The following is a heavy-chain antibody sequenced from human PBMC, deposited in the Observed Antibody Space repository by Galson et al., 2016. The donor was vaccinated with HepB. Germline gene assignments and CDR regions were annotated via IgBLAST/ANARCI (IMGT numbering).Heavy chain of an antibody. CDR2: IIPILGLP. J-gene: IGHJ4*02. CDR1: GGTFSSYT. CDR3: ARELGQQLVDD. D-gene: IGHD6-13*01. V-gene: IGHV1-69*04. Sequence: SVKVSCKASGGTFSSYTISWVRQAPGQGLEWMGRIIPILGLPSYAQNFQGRATITADKSTSTVYMELSGLRSEGTAVYYCARELGQQLVDDWGQGTLVTVSS.